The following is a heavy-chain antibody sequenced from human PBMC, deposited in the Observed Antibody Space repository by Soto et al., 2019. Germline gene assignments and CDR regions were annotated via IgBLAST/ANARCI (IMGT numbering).Heavy chain of an antibody. CDR1: GCTFTSYA. Sequence: ASVKGSCKASGCTFTSYAMHWVRQAPGQRLEWMGWINAGNGNTKYSQKFQGRVTITRDTSASTVYMELSSLRSEDTAVYYCARVSGWYFLDYWGQGTLVTVSS. CDR3: ARVSGWYFLDY. J-gene: IGHJ4*02. V-gene: IGHV1-3*01. CDR2: INAGNGNT. D-gene: IGHD6-19*01.